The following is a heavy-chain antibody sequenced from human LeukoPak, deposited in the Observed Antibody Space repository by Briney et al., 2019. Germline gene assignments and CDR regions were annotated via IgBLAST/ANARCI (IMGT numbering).Heavy chain of an antibody. J-gene: IGHJ3*02. CDR1: GFTVSINY. D-gene: IGHD3-10*01. CDR2: IYSGGST. Sequence: GGSLRLSCAASGFTVSINYMSWVRQAPGKGREWVSVIYSGGSTYYADSVKGRFTIATDNSKNTLYLQMNSLRAEETAVYYCVREGLLWFGESSSGIDIWGQGTMVTVSS. V-gene: IGHV3-66*01. CDR3: VREGLLWFGESSSGIDI.